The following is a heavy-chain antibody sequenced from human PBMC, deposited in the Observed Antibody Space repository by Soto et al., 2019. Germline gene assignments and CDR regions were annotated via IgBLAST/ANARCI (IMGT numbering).Heavy chain of an antibody. V-gene: IGHV4-39*01. CDR1: GGSISISSYY. CDR2: IYYSGST. CDR3: ARRTYYYDSSGYANFDY. J-gene: IGHJ4*02. Sequence: PSETLSLTSTVSGGSISISSYYWGWIRKPPGKGLEWIGSIYYSGSTYYNPSLKSRVTISVDTSKNQFSLKLSSVTAADTAVYYCARRTYYYDSSGYANFDYWGQGTLVTVSS. D-gene: IGHD3-22*01.